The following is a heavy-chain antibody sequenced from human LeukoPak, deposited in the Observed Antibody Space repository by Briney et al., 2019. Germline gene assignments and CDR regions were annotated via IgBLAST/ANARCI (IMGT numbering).Heavy chain of an antibody. CDR3: ASSYSSSSSFDY. Sequence: GGSLRLSCAASGFTFSDFAMNWVRQAPGKGLEWVSGISWNSGSIGYADSVKGRFTISRDNAKNSLYLQMNSLRAEDTAVYYCASSYSSSSSFDYWGQGTLVTVSS. J-gene: IGHJ4*02. CDR1: GFTFSDFA. CDR2: ISWNSGSI. D-gene: IGHD6-6*01. V-gene: IGHV3-9*01.